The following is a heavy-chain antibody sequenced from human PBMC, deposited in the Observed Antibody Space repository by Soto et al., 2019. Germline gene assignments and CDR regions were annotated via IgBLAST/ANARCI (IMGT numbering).Heavy chain of an antibody. CDR3: ARDPSIAYFYVMAV. Sequence: PSETLSLTCSVSGGSISSGGYYWNWIRQHPGKGLEWIGYIYYSGSTHYNPSLKSRVTISVDTSKNQFSLKLNSVTAADTAVYYCARDPSIAYFYVMAVWGQGTTVTVSS. CDR2: IYYSGST. D-gene: IGHD2-15*01. J-gene: IGHJ6*02. CDR1: GGSISSGGYY. V-gene: IGHV4-31*03.